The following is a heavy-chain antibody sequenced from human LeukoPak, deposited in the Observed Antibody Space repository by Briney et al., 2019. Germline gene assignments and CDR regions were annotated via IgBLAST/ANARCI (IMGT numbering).Heavy chain of an antibody. CDR1: GFTFSSYS. Sequence: GGSLRLSCAASGFTFSSYSMNWVRQAPGKGLEWVSSISSSSSYIYYADSVKGRFTISRDNAKNSPYLQMNSLRAEDTAVYYCARERRVAVAGTPDYWGQGTLVTVSS. J-gene: IGHJ4*02. V-gene: IGHV3-21*01. D-gene: IGHD6-19*01. CDR3: ARERRVAVAGTPDY. CDR2: ISSSSSYI.